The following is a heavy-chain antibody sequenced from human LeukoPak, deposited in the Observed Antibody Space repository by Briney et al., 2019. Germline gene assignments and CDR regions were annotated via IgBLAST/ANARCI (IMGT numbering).Heavy chain of an antibody. CDR3: CGGDWFDP. CDR2: ISSTSSTI. Sequence: PGGSLRLSCAVSGFTFSSYSKNWVRQARGKGVEWVSYISSTSSTIYYADSVKGRFTISRNNDNNSLYLQMNSLTAEDTAVYYCCGGDWFDPWGQGTLVTVSS. V-gene: IGHV3-48*01. CDR1: GFTFSSYS. J-gene: IGHJ5*02. D-gene: IGHD3-10*01.